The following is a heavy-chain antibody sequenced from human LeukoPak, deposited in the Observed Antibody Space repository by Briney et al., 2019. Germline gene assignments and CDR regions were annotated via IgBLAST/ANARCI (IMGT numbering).Heavy chain of an antibody. CDR3: ARHRPDIVVVPAAMDFDY. D-gene: IGHD2-2*01. CDR1: GGSISSYY. V-gene: IGHV4-59*08. J-gene: IGHJ4*02. Sequence: PSETLSLTCTVSGGSISSYYWSWIRQPPGKGLEWIGYIYYSGSTNYNPSPKSRVTISVDTSKNQFSLKPSSVTAADTAVYYCARHRPDIVVVPAAMDFDYWGQGTLVTVSS. CDR2: IYYSGST.